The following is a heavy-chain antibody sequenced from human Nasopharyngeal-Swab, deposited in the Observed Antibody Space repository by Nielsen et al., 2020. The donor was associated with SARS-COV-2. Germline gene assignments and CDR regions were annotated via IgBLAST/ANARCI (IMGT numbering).Heavy chain of an antibody. Sequence: ASVKVSCKTSGYTFTSDDINWVRQATGQGLEWMGWMNPNSGNTGYAQKFQGRVTMTRNTSISTAYMELSSLRSEDTAVYYCARGWGIAVNSWFDPWGQGTLVTVSS. CDR1: GYTFTSDD. CDR2: MNPNSGNT. CDR3: ARGWGIAVNSWFDP. V-gene: IGHV1-8*01. J-gene: IGHJ5*02. D-gene: IGHD6-19*01.